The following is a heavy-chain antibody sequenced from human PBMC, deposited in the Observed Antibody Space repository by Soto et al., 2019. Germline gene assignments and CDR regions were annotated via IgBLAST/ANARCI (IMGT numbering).Heavy chain of an antibody. Sequence: SETLSLTCTVSGGSISSYYWSWIRQPPGKGLEWIGYIYYSGSTNYNPSLKSRVTISVDTSKNQFSLKLSSVTAADTAVYYCARAGYCSGGSCFPATNFDPWGQGTLVTVSS. D-gene: IGHD2-15*01. V-gene: IGHV4-59*01. CDR2: IYYSGST. CDR1: GGSISSYY. J-gene: IGHJ5*02. CDR3: ARAGYCSGGSCFPATNFDP.